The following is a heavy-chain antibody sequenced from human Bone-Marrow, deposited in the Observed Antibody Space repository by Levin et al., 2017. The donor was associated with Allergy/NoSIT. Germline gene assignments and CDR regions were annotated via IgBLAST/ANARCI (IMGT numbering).Heavy chain of an antibody. J-gene: IGHJ4*02. CDR1: GYTFINYG. Sequence: ASVKVSCKASGYTFINYGITWVRQAPGQGLEWMGWINTYNGNTNYARKLQGRVTMTTDTSTSTVYMDLRSLGSDDTAVYYCARDRGGIAVAGRSPDFDYWGQGTLVTVSS. D-gene: IGHD6-19*01. CDR3: ARDRGGIAVAGRSPDFDY. CDR2: INTYNGNT. V-gene: IGHV1-18*01.